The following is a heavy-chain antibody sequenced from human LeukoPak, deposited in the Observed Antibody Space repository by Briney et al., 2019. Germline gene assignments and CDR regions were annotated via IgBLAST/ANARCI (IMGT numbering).Heavy chain of an antibody. D-gene: IGHD4-17*01. CDR2: IKQDGSEK. CDR3: AKSPGGFYGDFDY. CDR1: GFTFSNYW. Sequence: PGGSLRLSCAASGFTFSNYWMSWVRQAPGKGLEWVANIKQDGSEKHYVDSVKGRFPISRDNSKNTLYLQMNSLRAEDTAVYYCAKSPGGFYGDFDYWGQGTLVTVSS. V-gene: IGHV3-7*01. J-gene: IGHJ4*02.